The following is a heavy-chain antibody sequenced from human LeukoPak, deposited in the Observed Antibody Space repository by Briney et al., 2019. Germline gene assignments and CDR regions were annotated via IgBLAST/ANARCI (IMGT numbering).Heavy chain of an antibody. V-gene: IGHV4-34*01. D-gene: IGHD6-19*01. CDR3: ARESSGWYQGNFDY. Sequence: SETLSLTCAVYGGSFSGYYWSWIRQPPGKGLEWIGEINYSGSTNYNPSLKSRVAISVDTSKNQFSLKLSSVTAADTAVYYCARESSGWYQGNFDYWGQGTLVTVSS. CDR2: INYSGST. J-gene: IGHJ4*02. CDR1: GGSFSGYY.